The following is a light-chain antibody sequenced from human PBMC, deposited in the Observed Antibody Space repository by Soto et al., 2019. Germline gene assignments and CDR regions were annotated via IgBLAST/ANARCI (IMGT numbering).Light chain of an antibody. V-gene: IGLV1-51*01. Sequence: QSVLTQPPSGSGAPGQKVTISCSGSSSNIGNNYVSWYQQLPGTAPKLLIYDNNTRPSGIPDRFSGSKSGTSATLGITGLQTGDEADYYCGTWDSSLSAGVVFGGGTKLTVL. CDR1: SSNIGNNY. J-gene: IGLJ2*01. CDR2: DNN. CDR3: GTWDSSLSAGVV.